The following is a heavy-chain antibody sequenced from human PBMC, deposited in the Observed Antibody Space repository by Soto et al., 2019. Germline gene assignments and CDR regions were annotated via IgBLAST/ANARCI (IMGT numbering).Heavy chain of an antibody. J-gene: IGHJ5*02. D-gene: IGHD2-8*01. CDR3: ARDCRNSCPLCRTNCVCTRARFDP. V-gene: IGHV1-3*01. CDR1: GYTFTSYA. Sequence: QVQLVQSGAEVKKPGASVKVSCKASGYTFTSYAMHWVRQAPGQRLEWMGWINACNGNTKYAQKFQGRVTITRDTSASTAYMELSSLRSDDTAVYYCARDCRNSCPLCRTNCVCTRARFDPWGQGTLVTVSS. CDR2: INACNGNT.